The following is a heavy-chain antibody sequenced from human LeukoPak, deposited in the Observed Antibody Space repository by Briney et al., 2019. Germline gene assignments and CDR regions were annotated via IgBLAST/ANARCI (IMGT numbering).Heavy chain of an antibody. D-gene: IGHD6-19*01. V-gene: IGHV4-59*08. Sequence: SETLSLTCTLSGGSISSYYSSWIRQPPGKVLGWIGYIYYIVGTTYNPSLKSRVTISVHRSKHQFSLNLRAMTAADTAVYYCAGLAGYSSGWRFDYWGQGTLGTVSS. J-gene: IGHJ4*02. CDR2: IYYIVGT. CDR1: GGSISSYY. CDR3: AGLAGYSSGWRFDY.